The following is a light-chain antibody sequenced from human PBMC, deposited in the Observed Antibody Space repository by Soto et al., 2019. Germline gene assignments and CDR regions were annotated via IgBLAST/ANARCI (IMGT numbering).Light chain of an antibody. V-gene: IGKV3-15*01. Sequence: EILMTQSPSTLAVSPGEGATLSCRASQRVSPNVAWYQQRPGQAPRLLIYGASTRATGIPGRFSGSGSGTEFTLTISSQESEDFAVYYCQQYYKWPSFGQGTRLEI. CDR3: QQYYKWPS. CDR1: QRVSPN. CDR2: GAS. J-gene: IGKJ5*01.